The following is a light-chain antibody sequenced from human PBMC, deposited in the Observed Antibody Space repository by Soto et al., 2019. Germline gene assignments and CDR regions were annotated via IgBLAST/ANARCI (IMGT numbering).Light chain of an antibody. CDR3: QQYGSSRWT. Sequence: EIVLTQSPGTLSLSPGERATLSCRASQSVSSTYVAWYQQKPGQAPRLLIYGASSRATGIPDRFSGSGSGTDFTFTISRLEPEDFAVYYCQQYGSSRWTFGQGTKVEIK. J-gene: IGKJ1*01. CDR1: QSVSSTY. V-gene: IGKV3-20*01. CDR2: GAS.